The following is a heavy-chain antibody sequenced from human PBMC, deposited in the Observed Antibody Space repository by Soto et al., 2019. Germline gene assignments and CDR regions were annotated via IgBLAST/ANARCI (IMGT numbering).Heavy chain of an antibody. J-gene: IGHJ6*02. Sequence: ASVKVSCKASGYMFIDSYIHWVRQAPGQGLEWMGWINPNSGDTIYAQKFQGRVTMTRDTSISTAYMELSSLRYDDTAVYYCARATVQTLYYYHCMDVWGQGTTVTVSS. V-gene: IGHV1-2*02. CDR3: ARATVQTLYYYHCMDV. CDR2: INPNSGDT. CDR1: GYMFIDSY. D-gene: IGHD3-16*01.